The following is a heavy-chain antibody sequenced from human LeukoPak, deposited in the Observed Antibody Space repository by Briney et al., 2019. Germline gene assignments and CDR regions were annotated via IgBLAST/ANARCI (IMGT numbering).Heavy chain of an antibody. Sequence: ASVTVSFKASGYMFTTSFMHWVRQAPGQGLEWMGVINPSGTSTDYAQKFQGRVTMTRDTSTNTVYMELSSLRSEDTAVYYCASPHGASYYYFDYWGQGTLVTVSS. CDR3: ASPHGASYYYFDY. CDR1: GYMFTTSF. J-gene: IGHJ4*02. CDR2: INPSGTST. D-gene: IGHD4/OR15-4a*01. V-gene: IGHV1-46*01.